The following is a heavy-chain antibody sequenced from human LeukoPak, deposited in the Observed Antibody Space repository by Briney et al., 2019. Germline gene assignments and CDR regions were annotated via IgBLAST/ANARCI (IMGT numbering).Heavy chain of an antibody. Sequence: PSETLSLTCTVSGGSISSYHWSWIRQPPGKGLEWIGYIYYSGSTNYNPSLKSRVTISVDTSKNQFSLKLSSVTAADTAVYYCARYPAGFTMVRGPYFDYWGQGTLVTVSS. D-gene: IGHD3-10*01. V-gene: IGHV4-59*08. CDR1: GGSISSYH. CDR3: ARYPAGFTMVRGPYFDY. CDR2: IYYSGST. J-gene: IGHJ4*02.